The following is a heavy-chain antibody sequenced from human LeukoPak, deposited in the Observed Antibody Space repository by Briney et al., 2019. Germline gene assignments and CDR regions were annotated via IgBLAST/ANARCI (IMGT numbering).Heavy chain of an antibody. V-gene: IGHV3-48*03. D-gene: IGHD1-26*01. CDR1: GFTFSGYE. CDR2: ISSSASTI. J-gene: IGHJ4*02. CDR3: ASWDFR. Sequence: PGGSLRLSCAASGFTFSGYEMNWVRQAPGKGLEWVSYISSSASTIYYADSVKGRFTISRDNAKNSLYLQMNSLRAEDTAVYYCASWDFRWGQGTLVTVSS.